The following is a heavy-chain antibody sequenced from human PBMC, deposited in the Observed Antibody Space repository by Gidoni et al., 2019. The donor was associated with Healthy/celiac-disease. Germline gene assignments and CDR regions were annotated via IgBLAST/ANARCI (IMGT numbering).Heavy chain of an antibody. CDR2: IRSKAYGGTT. Sequence: EVQLVESGGGLVQPGRSLRLSGTAPGFPLGDYAMSWVRQAPGKGLEWVGFIRSKAYGGTTEYAASVKGRFTISRDDSKSIAYLQMNSLKTEDTAVYYCTGSMVQGVIIGSDYWGQGTLVTVSS. D-gene: IGHD3-10*01. CDR1: GFPLGDYA. CDR3: TGSMVQGVIIGSDY. V-gene: IGHV3-49*04. J-gene: IGHJ4*02.